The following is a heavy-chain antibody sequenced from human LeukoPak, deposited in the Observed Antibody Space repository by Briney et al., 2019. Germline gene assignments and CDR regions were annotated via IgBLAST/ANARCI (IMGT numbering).Heavy chain of an antibody. Sequence: GGSLRLSCAASGFTLSSYAMSWVRQAPGKGLEWVSAISGSGGSTYYADSVKGRFTISRDNSKNTLYLQMNSLRAEDTAVYYCAKLPNVDFWSGPIVDYWGQGTLVTVSS. V-gene: IGHV3-23*01. CDR2: ISGSGGST. J-gene: IGHJ4*02. D-gene: IGHD3-3*01. CDR3: AKLPNVDFWSGPIVDY. CDR1: GFTLSSYA.